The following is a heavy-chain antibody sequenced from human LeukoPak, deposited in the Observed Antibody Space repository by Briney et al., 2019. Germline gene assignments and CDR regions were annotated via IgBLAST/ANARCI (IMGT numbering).Heavy chain of an antibody. J-gene: IGHJ4*02. CDR3: ARDPAGYIFDY. V-gene: IGHV3-7*01. Sequence: GGSLRLSCAASGFTFSSYWMSWVRQAPGQGLESVANIKQDGSEKYYVDSVKGRFTISRDNAKNSLYLQMNSLRAEDTAVYYCARDPAGYIFDYWGQGTLVTVSS. CDR1: GFTFSSYW. CDR2: IKQDGSEK. D-gene: IGHD5-24*01.